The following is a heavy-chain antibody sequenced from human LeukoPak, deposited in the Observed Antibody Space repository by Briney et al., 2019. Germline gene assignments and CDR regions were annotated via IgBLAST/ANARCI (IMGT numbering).Heavy chain of an antibody. CDR1: GFTFSSYW. D-gene: IGHD5-24*01. V-gene: IGHV3-7*01. CDR2: IKQDGSEK. CDR3: ARDRSRATLDY. J-gene: IGHJ4*02. Sequence: GGSLRLSCAASGFTFSSYWMSWVRRAPRKGLEWVANIKQDGSEKYYVDSVKGRFTISRDNAKNSLYLQMNSLRAEDTAVYYCARDRSRATLDYWGQGTLVTVSS.